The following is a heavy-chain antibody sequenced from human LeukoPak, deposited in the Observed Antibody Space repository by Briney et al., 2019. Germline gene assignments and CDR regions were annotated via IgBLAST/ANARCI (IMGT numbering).Heavy chain of an antibody. CDR2: INSSGGST. CDR3: ARAYYYDSSGYYYEKNWFDP. D-gene: IGHD3-22*01. Sequence: GASVKVSCKASGYIFTSYYMHWVRQAPGQGLEWMGIINSSGGSTNYAQKFQGRVTMTRDTSTSTVYMELSSLRSEDTAVYYCARAYYYDSSGYYYEKNWFDPWGQGTLVTVSS. V-gene: IGHV1-46*01. J-gene: IGHJ5*02. CDR1: GYIFTSYY.